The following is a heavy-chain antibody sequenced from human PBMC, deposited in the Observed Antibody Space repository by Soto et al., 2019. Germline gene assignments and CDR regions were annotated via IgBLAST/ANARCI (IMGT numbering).Heavy chain of an antibody. J-gene: IGHJ5*02. CDR2: IWDEGSNK. V-gene: IGHV3-33*01. D-gene: IGHD6-19*01. Sequence: PGGFLRLSCAEFGFTFSTYGMHWVRQAPGKGREWVAIIWDEGSNKYYADSVKGRFTISRDDSKNTLYLQMNSLRVEDTAVYFCARDASAYDGGWYQHGFDPWGQGTLVTVSS. CDR3: ARDASAYDGGWYQHGFDP. CDR1: GFTFSTYG.